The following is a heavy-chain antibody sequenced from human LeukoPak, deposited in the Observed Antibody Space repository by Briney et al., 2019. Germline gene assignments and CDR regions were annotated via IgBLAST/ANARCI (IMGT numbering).Heavy chain of an antibody. V-gene: IGHV1-2*06. J-gene: IGHJ5*02. CDR3: ARGPSSAHNWFDP. CDR2: ITPKSGGI. Sequence: SVKVSCKTSGYTFSDYYIHWVRQAPGQGLEWMGRITPKSGGISYAQRFQGRVTMTRDTSISTAYMDLSRLTSDDTAVYYCARGPSSAHNWFDPWGQGTLVTVSS. CDR1: GYTFSDYY.